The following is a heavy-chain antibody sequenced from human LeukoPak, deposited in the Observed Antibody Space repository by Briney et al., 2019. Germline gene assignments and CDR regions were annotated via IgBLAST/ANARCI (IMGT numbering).Heavy chain of an antibody. Sequence: SETLSLTCTVSGGSISSYYWSWIRQPPGKGLEWVGSISHRGSTYYNPSLRSRITISLDRSKQKFSLKLTSVTAADTAVYFCARGAEYYAIWRGYAGYSDYWGQGISVTVSS. CDR3: ARGAEYYAIWRGYAGYSDY. J-gene: IGHJ4*02. CDR1: GGSISSYY. D-gene: IGHD3-3*01. CDR2: ISHRGST. V-gene: IGHV4-38-2*02.